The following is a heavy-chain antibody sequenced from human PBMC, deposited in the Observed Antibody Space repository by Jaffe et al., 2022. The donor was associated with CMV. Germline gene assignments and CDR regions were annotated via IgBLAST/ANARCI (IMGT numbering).Heavy chain of an antibody. Sequence: QLQLQESGPGLVKPSETLSLICSVSGDFISSSTYYWGWIRQPPGKRMEWIGGIYYSGKTYYKPSLKSRVTISVDTSKSQFSLKLTSVTAADTAVYYCARHYGSSSLTEFWGQGTLVTVSS. D-gene: IGHD3-22*01. CDR1: GDFISSSTYY. CDR3: ARHYGSSSLTEF. J-gene: IGHJ4*02. CDR2: IYYSGKT. V-gene: IGHV4-39*01.